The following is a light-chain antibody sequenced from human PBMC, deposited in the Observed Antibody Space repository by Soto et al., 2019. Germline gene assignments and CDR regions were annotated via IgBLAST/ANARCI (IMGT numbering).Light chain of an antibody. V-gene: IGKV3-20*01. CDR2: GIS. Sequence: EIVLTQSPGTLSLSPGEGATLSCRASQSVTSNDLAWYQQKPGKAPRLLIHGISNRATGVPDRFSGSGSGTDFTLTISRLEPEDFAVYCCQQYTAWPLTFGQGTKVDIK. CDR1: QSVTSND. CDR3: QQYTAWPLT. J-gene: IGKJ1*01.